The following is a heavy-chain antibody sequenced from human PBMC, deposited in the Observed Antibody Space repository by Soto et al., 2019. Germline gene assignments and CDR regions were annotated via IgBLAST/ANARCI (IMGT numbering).Heavy chain of an antibody. V-gene: IGHV5-10-1*01. CDR1: GYSFTSYW. CDR2: IDPSDSYT. D-gene: IGHD6-19*01. Sequence: LGESLKISCKGSGYSFTSYWISWVRQMPGKGLEWMGRIDPSDSYTNYSPSFQGHVTISADKSISTAYLQWSSLKASDTAMYYCATSPNFYSSGWYAPHYGMDVWGQGTTVTVSS. J-gene: IGHJ6*02. CDR3: ATSPNFYSSGWYAPHYGMDV.